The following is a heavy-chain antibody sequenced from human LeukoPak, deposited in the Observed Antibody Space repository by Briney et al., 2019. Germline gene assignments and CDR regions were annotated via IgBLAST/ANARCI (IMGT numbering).Heavy chain of an antibody. D-gene: IGHD6-13*01. V-gene: IGHV1-8*03. J-gene: IGHJ6*03. CDR2: MNPNSGNK. Sequence: GASVNVSCKASGYTFTSYDINWVRQATGQGLAWMGWMNPNSGNKGYAQKFQGRVTITRNTSISTAYMELSSLRSEDTAVYYCARGLMAEQHESYYYYMDVWGKGTTVTVAS. CDR1: GYTFTSYD. CDR3: ARGLMAEQHESYYYYMDV.